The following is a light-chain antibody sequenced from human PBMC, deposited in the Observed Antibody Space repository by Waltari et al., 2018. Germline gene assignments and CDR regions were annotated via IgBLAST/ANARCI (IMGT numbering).Light chain of an antibody. CDR3: QTGGHGTWV. CDR1: SGHSTNV. J-gene: IGLJ3*02. CDR2: VNSAGSH. V-gene: IGLV4-69*01. Sequence: QLVLTQSPSASASLGASVKLTCTLSSGHSTNVIAWLQKRPEKGPRYLMKVNSAGSHNKGDGIPDRFSGSSSWAERYLTISSLQSEDEADYYCQTGGHGTWVFGGGTKLTVL.